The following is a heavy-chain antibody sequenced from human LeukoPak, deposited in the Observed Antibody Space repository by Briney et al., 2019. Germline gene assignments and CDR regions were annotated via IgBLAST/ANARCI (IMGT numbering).Heavy chain of an antibody. CDR3: AKDDLAGGWYHFFDY. D-gene: IGHD6-19*01. J-gene: IGHJ4*02. Sequence: GGSLRLSCAASGFTFSSYGMHWVRQAPGKGLEWVAVIWYDGGNKYYADSVKGRFTISRDNSKNTLYLQMNSLRAEDTAVYYCAKDDLAGGWYHFFDYWGQGTLVTVSS. CDR2: IWYDGGNK. CDR1: GFTFSSYG. V-gene: IGHV3-33*06.